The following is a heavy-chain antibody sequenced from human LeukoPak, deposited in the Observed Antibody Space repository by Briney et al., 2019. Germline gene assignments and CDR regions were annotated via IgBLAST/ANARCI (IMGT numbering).Heavy chain of an antibody. CDR3: ARIGDHPDV. D-gene: IGHD3-10*01. V-gene: IGHV1-69*04. CDR2: IILILGIA. CDR1: GGTFSSYA. Sequence: ASVKVSCKASGGTFSSYAISWVRQAPGQGLEWMGRIILILGIANYAQKFQGRVTITADRSTSTAYMELSSLRSEDAAVYYCARIGDHPDVWGQGTTVTVSS. J-gene: IGHJ6*02.